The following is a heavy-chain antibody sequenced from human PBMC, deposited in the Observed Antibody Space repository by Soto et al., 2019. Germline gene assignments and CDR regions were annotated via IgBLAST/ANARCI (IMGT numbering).Heavy chain of an antibody. CDR3: ARDTMIADFGLGSLDL. V-gene: IGHV1-18*04. D-gene: IGHD3-10*01. Sequence: GXSVKVACKASGYTLTSFGVVWVRQAPGQGPEWLGWTSGYNGKTKYAQVVKGRVTLTTDTTTKTAYMEMRSLRSDDTAMYFCARDTMIADFGLGSLDLWGQRSVVTVTS. CDR2: TSGYNGKT. J-gene: IGHJ5*02. CDR1: GYTLTSFG.